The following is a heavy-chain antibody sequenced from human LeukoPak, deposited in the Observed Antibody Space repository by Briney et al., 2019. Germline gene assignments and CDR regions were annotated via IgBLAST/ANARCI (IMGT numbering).Heavy chain of an antibody. CDR3: ARDRSRMATIQLYYFDC. J-gene: IGHJ4*02. D-gene: IGHD5-24*01. Sequence: GASVKVSCKASGYTFTGYYMHWVRQAPGQGLEWMGWINPNSGGTNYAQKFQGRVTMTRDTSISTAYMELSRLRSDDTAVYYCARDRSRMATIQLYYFDCWGQGTLVTVSS. V-gene: IGHV1-2*02. CDR2: INPNSGGT. CDR1: GYTFTGYY.